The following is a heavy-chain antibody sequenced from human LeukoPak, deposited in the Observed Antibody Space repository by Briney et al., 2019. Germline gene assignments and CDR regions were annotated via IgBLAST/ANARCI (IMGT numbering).Heavy chain of an antibody. D-gene: IGHD2-8*01. CDR3: ARSYCTNGVCPYDY. V-gene: IGHV5-51*01. CDR2: IFSGDSDT. J-gene: IGHJ4*02. Sequence: GESLKISCKGSGYSFTSYWIGWVRQMPGKGLEWMGIIFSGDSDTRYSPSFQGQVTISADKSISTAYLQWSSLKASDTAMYYCARSYCTNGVCPYDYWGQGTLVTVSS. CDR1: GYSFTSYW.